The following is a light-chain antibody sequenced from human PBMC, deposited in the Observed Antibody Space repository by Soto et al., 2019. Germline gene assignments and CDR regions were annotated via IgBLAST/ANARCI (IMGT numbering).Light chain of an antibody. CDR2: DVT. CDR3: CSYAGTYSWL. J-gene: IGLJ2*01. V-gene: IGLV2-11*01. CDR1: SSNVGGYNY. Sequence: QSALTQPRSVSGSPGRSVTISCTGTSSNVGGYNYVSWYQHHPGKVPKLLIYDVTERPSGVPDRFSGYKSGNTASLTISGLQADDEADYYCCSYAGTYSWLFGGGTKLTVL.